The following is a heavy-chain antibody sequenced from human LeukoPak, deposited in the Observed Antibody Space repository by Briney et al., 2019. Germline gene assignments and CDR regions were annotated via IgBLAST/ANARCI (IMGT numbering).Heavy chain of an antibody. CDR3: AKAPKQQLVSNY. CDR2: IHHSGST. CDR1: GGSVSGYY. V-gene: IGHV4-34*01. D-gene: IGHD6-13*01. Sequence: SETLSLTCAVYGGSVSGYYWSWIRQPPGKGLEWIGEIHHSGSTNYNPSLKSRVTISVDTSKNQFSLKLSSVTAADTAVYYCAKAPKQQLVSNYWGQGTLVTVSS. J-gene: IGHJ4*02.